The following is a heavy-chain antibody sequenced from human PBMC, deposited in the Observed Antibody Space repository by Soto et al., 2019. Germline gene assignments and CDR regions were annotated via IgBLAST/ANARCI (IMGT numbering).Heavy chain of an antibody. CDR1: GGTFSSYA. CDR2: IIPIFGTA. CDR3: ARVDPGWFVTGTEFDY. J-gene: IGHJ4*02. D-gene: IGHD3-10*01. Sequence: GASVKVSCKASGGTFSSYAISWVRQAPGQGLEWMGGIIPIFGTANYAQKFQGRVTITADESTSTAYMELSSLRSEDTAVYYCARVDPGWFVTGTEFDYWGQGTLVTVSS. V-gene: IGHV1-69*13.